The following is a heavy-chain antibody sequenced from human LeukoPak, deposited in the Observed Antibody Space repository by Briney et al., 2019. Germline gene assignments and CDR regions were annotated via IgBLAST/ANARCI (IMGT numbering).Heavy chain of an antibody. CDR1: GYTFIDYY. CDR3: SREDPTDPTPLDL. Sequence: GASVKVSCKASGYTFIDYYMHWVRQAPGQGLEWMGWMNPKSGGRNYAQKFLGRVTMTADTSNTTVYMQLSSLTFDDTAVYYCSREDPTDPTPLDLWGQGVLVTVSS. V-gene: IGHV1-2*02. J-gene: IGHJ5*02. D-gene: IGHD4-17*01. CDR2: MNPKSGGR.